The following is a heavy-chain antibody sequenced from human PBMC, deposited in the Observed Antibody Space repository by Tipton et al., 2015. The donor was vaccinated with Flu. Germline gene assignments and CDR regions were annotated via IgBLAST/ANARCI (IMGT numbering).Heavy chain of an antibody. V-gene: IGHV4-4*07. D-gene: IGHD3-10*01. CDR1: GGSLSSFY. Sequence: TLSLTCTVSGGSLSSFYWSWSRQPAGKGLEWIGRIYSSGTTNFNASLKSRLTMSVDASKKQFSLTWGSVTAADTAVYYCARGSGSGTFVIFDFWGQGTVVTVSS. CDR2: IYSSGTT. J-gene: IGHJ4*02. CDR3: ARGSGSGTFVIFDF.